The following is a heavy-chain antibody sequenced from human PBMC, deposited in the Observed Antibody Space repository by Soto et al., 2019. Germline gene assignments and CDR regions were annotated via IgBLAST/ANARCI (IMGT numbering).Heavy chain of an antibody. V-gene: IGHV3-23*01. D-gene: IGHD5-18*01. J-gene: IGHJ4*02. Sequence: EVQLLESGGGLVQPGGSLRLSCAASGFTFSSYAMSWVRQAPGKGLEWVSAISGSGGSTYYADSVKGRFTISRDNSKNTLYLQMNSLRAEDTAVYYCAKDGVRLRGYSYGYLDYWGQGTLVTVSS. CDR2: ISGSGGST. CDR1: GFTFSSYA. CDR3: AKDGVRLRGYSYGYLDY.